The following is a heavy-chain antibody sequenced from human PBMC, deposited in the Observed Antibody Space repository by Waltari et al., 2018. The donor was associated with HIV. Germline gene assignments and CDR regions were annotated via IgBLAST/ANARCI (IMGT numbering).Heavy chain of an antibody. D-gene: IGHD1-1*01. J-gene: IGHJ6*02. CDR2: ISGSGGKT. CDR1: GFNFGLYG. V-gene: IGHV3-23*01. Sequence: EVQLLESEGGLVQPGGSLSLSCVASGFNFGLYGMSWVRQAPGKGLEGVSGISGSGGKTNYADSVKGRFTISRDNSKNTLYLQMNSLRAEDTAIFYCAIQRNPLNNFYYGMDVWGQGTTVTVSS. CDR3: AIQRNPLNNFYYGMDV.